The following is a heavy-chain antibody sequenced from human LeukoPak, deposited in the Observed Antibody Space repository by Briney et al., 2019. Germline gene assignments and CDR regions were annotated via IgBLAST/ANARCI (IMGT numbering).Heavy chain of an antibody. CDR3: ASGGPPHHGY. J-gene: IGHJ4*02. CDR2: IYYSGST. D-gene: IGHD4-23*01. CDR1: GGSISNSY. V-gene: IGHV4-59*08. Sequence: SETLSLTCTVSGGSISNSYWSWIRQPAGKGLEWIGYIYYSGSTNYNPSLKSRVTISVDTSKNQFSLKLSSVTAADTAVYYCASGGPPHHGYWGQGTLVTVSS.